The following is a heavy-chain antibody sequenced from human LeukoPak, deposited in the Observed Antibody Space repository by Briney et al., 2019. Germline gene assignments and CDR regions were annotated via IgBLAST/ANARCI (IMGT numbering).Heavy chain of an antibody. J-gene: IGHJ4*02. D-gene: IGHD6-13*01. Sequence: ASVKVSCKASGYTFTNYYISWVRQAPGQGLEWMGWISAYNGNTNYAQNLQGRVTLTTDTSTSTAYMELRSLRSDDTAVYYCARLYSSSWYDDYWGQGTLVTVSS. CDR2: ISAYNGNT. V-gene: IGHV1-18*01. CDR3: ARLYSSSWYDDY. CDR1: GYTFTNYY.